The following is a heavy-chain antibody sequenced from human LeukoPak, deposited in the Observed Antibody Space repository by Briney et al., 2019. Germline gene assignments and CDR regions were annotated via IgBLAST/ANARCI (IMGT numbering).Heavy chain of an antibody. V-gene: IGHV3-21*01. CDR2: ISSSSSYI. Sequence: KPGGSLRLSCAASGFTFSSYSMNWVRQAPGKGLEWVSSISSSSSYIYYADSVKGRFTISRDNAKNSLYLQMNSLRAEDTAVYYCATWKNGGNSRGDAFDIRGQGTMVTVSS. CDR1: GFTFSSYS. CDR3: ATWKNGGNSRGDAFDI. D-gene: IGHD4-23*01. J-gene: IGHJ3*02.